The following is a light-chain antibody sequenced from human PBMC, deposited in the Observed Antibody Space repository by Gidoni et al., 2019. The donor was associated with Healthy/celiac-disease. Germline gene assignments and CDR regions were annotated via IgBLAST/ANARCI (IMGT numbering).Light chain of an antibody. CDR2: DAS. Sequence: EIVLTQSPATLSLSTGERATLSCRASQSVSSYLAWYQQKPGQAPRLLLYDASNRATGIPARFSGSGSGTDFTLTISSLEPEDFAVYYCQQRSNWPLTFGGXTKVEIK. CDR3: QQRSNWPLT. V-gene: IGKV3-11*01. J-gene: IGKJ4*01. CDR1: QSVSSY.